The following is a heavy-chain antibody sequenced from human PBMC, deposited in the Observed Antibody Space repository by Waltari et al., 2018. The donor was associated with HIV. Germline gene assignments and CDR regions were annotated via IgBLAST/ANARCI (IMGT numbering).Heavy chain of an antibody. Sequence: QVQLVQSGAEVKKPGASVKVSCKASGYTFTGYYMHWVRQAPGQGLEWMGWINPNSGGTNYAQKFQGRVTMTRDTSISTAYMELSRLRSDDTAVYYCARGYCTGGSCYGEDFDYWGQGTLVTVSS. CDR3: ARGYCTGGSCYGEDFDY. J-gene: IGHJ4*02. CDR2: INPNSGGT. D-gene: IGHD2-15*01. CDR1: GYTFTGYY. V-gene: IGHV1-2*02.